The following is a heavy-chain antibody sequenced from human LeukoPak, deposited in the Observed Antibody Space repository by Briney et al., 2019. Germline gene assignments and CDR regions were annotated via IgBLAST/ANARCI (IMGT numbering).Heavy chain of an antibody. D-gene: IGHD3-10*01. CDR1: GFTFSSYA. J-gene: IGHJ4*02. Sequence: QAGGSLRLSCAASGFTFSSYAMGWVRQAPGKGLEWVSAIGGSGGSTYYADSVKGRFTISRDNSENTLYLQMNSLRAEDTAVYYCARVGRGDYYGSGSYSLPQWNYYFDYWGQGTLVTVSS. CDR2: IGGSGGST. V-gene: IGHV3-23*01. CDR3: ARVGRGDYYGSGSYSLPQWNYYFDY.